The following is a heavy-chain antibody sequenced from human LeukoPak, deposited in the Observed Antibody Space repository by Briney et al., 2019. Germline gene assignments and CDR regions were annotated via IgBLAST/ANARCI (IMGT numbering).Heavy chain of an antibody. J-gene: IGHJ4*02. CDR3: AKDLAAGGIVVGTKDY. CDR1: GFTFSSYG. CDR2: ISYDGSNE. V-gene: IGHV3-30*18. D-gene: IGHD2-21*01. Sequence: GGSLRLSCSASGFTFSSYGLHWVRQAPGRGLECVAVISYDGSNEYYADSVKGRFTISRDNFTNTLYLQMNSLRTEDTAVYYCAKDLAAGGIVVGTKDYWGQGTLVTVSS.